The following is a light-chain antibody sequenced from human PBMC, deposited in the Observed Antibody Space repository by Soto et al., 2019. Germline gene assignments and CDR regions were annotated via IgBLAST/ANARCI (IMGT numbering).Light chain of an antibody. Sequence: EIVMTQSRATLSVSPGESATLSCRASRSVFNNLAWYQQRPGQAPRLLIYLASTRAPGISARFSGSGSGTEFTLTISSLQSEDFAVYYCQQHGSSITFGQGTRLEIK. CDR2: LAS. V-gene: IGKV3D-15*01. J-gene: IGKJ5*01. CDR3: QQHGSSIT. CDR1: RSVFNN.